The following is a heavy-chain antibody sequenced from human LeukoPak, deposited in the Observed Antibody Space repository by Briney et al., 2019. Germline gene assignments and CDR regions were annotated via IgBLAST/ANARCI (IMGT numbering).Heavy chain of an antibody. D-gene: IGHD1-26*01. CDR1: GFTFRTYW. V-gene: IGHV3-74*01. CDR2: INEDGSIT. J-gene: IGHJ4*02. CDR3: GRDLGGRSGY. Sequence: GGSLRLSCAVSGFTFRTYWMHWVRQVPGEGLVWVSRINEDGSITNYADSVKGRFSISRGNAKNTLYLQMNSLRAEDTAVYYCGRDLGGRSGYWGQGTLVTVSS.